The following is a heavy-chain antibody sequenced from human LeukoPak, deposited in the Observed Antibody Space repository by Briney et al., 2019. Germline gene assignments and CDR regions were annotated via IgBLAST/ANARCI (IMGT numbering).Heavy chain of an antibody. CDR2: ISGSGGST. CDR3: ARDRDDSSGYYYSLADY. D-gene: IGHD3-22*01. CDR1: GFTFSSYG. J-gene: IGHJ4*02. V-gene: IGHV3-23*01. Sequence: GGTLRLSCAASGFTFSSYGMSWVRQAPGKGLEWVSAISGSGGSTYYADSVKGRFTISRDNSKNTLYLQMNSLRAEDTAVYYCARDRDDSSGYYYSLADYWGQGTLVTVSS.